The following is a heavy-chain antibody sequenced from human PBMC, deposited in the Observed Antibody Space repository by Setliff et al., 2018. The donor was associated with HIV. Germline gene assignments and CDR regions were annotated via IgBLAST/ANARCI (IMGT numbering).Heavy chain of an antibody. V-gene: IGHV5-51*01. CDR2: IYPGDSDT. D-gene: IGHD1-7*01. Sequence: GESLKISCKGSRYSFTNYWIHWVRQMPGKGLEWMGIIYPGDSDTKYSPSFQGQVTISADKSISTAYLQWSSLKASDTAMHYCASDRYNWNYVVAFDIWGQGTMVTVSS. J-gene: IGHJ3*02. CDR3: ASDRYNWNYVVAFDI. CDR1: RYSFTNYW.